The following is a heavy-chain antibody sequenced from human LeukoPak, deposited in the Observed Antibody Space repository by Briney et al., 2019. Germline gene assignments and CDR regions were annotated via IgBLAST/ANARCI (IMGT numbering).Heavy chain of an antibody. D-gene: IGHD6-6*01. J-gene: IGHJ4*02. CDR3: ARSPSLDY. V-gene: IGHV3-11*01. Sequence: VKGRFTISRDNAKNSLYLQMNSLRAEDTAVYYCARSPSLDYWGQGTLVTVSS.